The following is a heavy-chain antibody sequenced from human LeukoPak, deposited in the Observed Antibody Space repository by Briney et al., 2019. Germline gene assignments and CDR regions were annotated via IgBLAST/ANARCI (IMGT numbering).Heavy chain of an antibody. CDR2: IKQDGSEK. Sequence: RPGGSLRLSCAASGLTFSSNWMSWVRQAPGKGLEWVANIKQDGSEKNYVDSVKGRFTISRDNAKSSLYLEMNSLRVEDTAVYYCAKAGNGFGYWGQGALVTVSS. CDR3: AKAGNGFGY. V-gene: IGHV3-7*01. D-gene: IGHD2-8*01. CDR1: GLTFSSNW. J-gene: IGHJ4*02.